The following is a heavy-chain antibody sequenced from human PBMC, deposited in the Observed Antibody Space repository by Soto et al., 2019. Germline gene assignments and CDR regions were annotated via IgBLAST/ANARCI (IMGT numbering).Heavy chain of an antibody. CDR3: ARDLPLTGGSSSSWVFYYYYGMDV. V-gene: IGHV3-74*01. J-gene: IGHJ6*02. CDR1: GFTFSNAW. Sequence: PGGSLRLSCAASGFTFSNAWINWVRQAPGKGLEWVGRINSDGSSTSYADSVKGRFTISRDNAKNTLYLQMNSLRAEDTAVYYCARDLPLTGGSSSSWVFYYYYGMDVWGQGTTVTVSS. D-gene: IGHD6-6*01. CDR2: INSDGSST.